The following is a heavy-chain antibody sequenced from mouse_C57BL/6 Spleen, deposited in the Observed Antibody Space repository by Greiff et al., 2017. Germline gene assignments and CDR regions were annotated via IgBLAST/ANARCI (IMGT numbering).Heavy chain of an antibody. Sequence: EVHLVESGGDLVKPGGSLKLSCAASGFTFSSYGMSWVRQTPDKRLEWVATISSGGSYTYYPDSVKGRFTISRDNAKNTLYLQMSSLKSEDTAMYYCARQEDCDGCAYWGQGTLVTVSA. CDR3: ARQEDCDGCAY. V-gene: IGHV5-6*01. J-gene: IGHJ3*01. CDR1: GFTFSSYG. CDR2: ISSGGSYT.